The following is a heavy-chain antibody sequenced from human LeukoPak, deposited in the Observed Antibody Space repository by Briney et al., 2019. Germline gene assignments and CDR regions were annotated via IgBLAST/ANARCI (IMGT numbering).Heavy chain of an antibody. V-gene: IGHV3-53*01. J-gene: IGHJ4*02. CDR1: GFTFSSYG. CDR2: VYSVGST. D-gene: IGHD3-10*01. CDR3: ATSPLAGS. Sequence: GGSLRLSCAASGFTFSSYGMSWVRQAPGKGLEWVSVVYSVGSTYYADSVRGRFTISRDNSKNTLYLQMNSLRAEDTAVYYCATSPLAGSWGQGTLVTVSS.